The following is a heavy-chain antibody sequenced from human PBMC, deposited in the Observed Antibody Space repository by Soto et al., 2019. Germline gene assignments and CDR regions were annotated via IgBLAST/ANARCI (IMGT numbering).Heavy chain of an antibody. CDR1: GFSFSDHY. CDR3: AGGGGFMGSSGDKGDY. Sequence: QVQLVESGGGLVKPGGSLRLSCAASGFSFSDHYMSWIRQAPGKGLEWVSYISSSGTTMYTADSVKGRFTISRDNAKNSLYLQKNSLGDDDTAVYYCAGGGGFMGSSGDKGDYWGRGTLVTVSS. CDR2: ISSSGTTM. J-gene: IGHJ4*02. V-gene: IGHV3-11*01. D-gene: IGHD6-19*01.